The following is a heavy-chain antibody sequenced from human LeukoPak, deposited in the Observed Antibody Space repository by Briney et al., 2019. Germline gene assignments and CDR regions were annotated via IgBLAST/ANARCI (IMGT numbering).Heavy chain of an antibody. D-gene: IGHD3-3*01. V-gene: IGHV3-23*01. CDR2: ISGSGGST. J-gene: IGHJ4*02. CDR3: AKDPHYDFWSGYWIDY. CDR1: GFTFSNYA. Sequence: GGSLRLSCVASGFTFSNYAMRWVRQTPGKGLEWVSAISGSGGSTYCADSVKGRFTISRDNSKNTLYLQMNSLRAEDTAVYYCAKDPHYDFWSGYWIDYWGQGTLVTVSS.